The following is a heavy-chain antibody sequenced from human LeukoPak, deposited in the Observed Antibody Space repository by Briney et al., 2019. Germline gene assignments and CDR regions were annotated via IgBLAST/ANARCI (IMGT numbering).Heavy chain of an antibody. D-gene: IGHD5-24*01. CDR1: GFTFSDYG. Sequence: GGSLRLSCAASGFTFSDYGMNWVRQAPGKGLEWISYIGIDSGNTNYADSVKGRFTISGDKAKNSLYLRMNSLRVEDTAVYYCARDYKYAFDNWGQGTLVTVSS. CDR3: ARDYKYAFDN. CDR2: IGIDSGNT. J-gene: IGHJ4*02. V-gene: IGHV3-48*01.